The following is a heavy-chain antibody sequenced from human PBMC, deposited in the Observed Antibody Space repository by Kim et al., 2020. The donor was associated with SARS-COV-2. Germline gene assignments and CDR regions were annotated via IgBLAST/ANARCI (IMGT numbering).Heavy chain of an antibody. CDR1: GFTFSSYA. J-gene: IGHJ4*02. V-gene: IGHV3-23*01. CDR2: ISGSGGST. Sequence: GGSLRLSCAASGFTFSSYAMSWVRQAPGKGLEWVSAISGSGGSTYYADSVKGRFTISRDNSKNTLYLQMNSLRAEDTAVYYCAKMGLAVRGGSVPKRSYYFDYWGQGTLVTVSS. CDR3: AKMGLAVRGGSVPKRSYYFDY. D-gene: IGHD3-10*01.